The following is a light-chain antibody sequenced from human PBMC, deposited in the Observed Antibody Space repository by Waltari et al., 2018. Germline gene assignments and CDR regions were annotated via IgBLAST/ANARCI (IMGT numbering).Light chain of an antibody. CDR3: SSYAGDRTWV. J-gene: IGLJ3*02. CDR2: DDI. CDR1: SNDVGSYSL. Sequence: QSALTQPASVSGSPGQSITISCIGVSNDVGSYSLSSWYQHHPDKAPKLLIYDDIKRPSGVSDRFSGSRSGNTASLTISGLQAEDEADYFCSSYAGDRTWVFGGGTKLSVL. V-gene: IGLV2-23*01.